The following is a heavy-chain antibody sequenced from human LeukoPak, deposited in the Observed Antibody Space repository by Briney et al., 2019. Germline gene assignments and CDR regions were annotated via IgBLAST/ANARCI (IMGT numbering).Heavy chain of an antibody. D-gene: IGHD3-10*01. CDR2: ISNDGKNE. J-gene: IGHJ4*02. CDR1: GFTFSSYA. CDR3: AKSRRERSHYSDFDY. Sequence: GRSLRLSCAASGFTFSSYAMHWVRQAPGKGLEWVAVISNDGKNEYYADSVQGRFTISRDTSNTVYLQMNSLRAEDTAVYSCAKSRRERSHYSDFDYWGQGTLVTVSS. V-gene: IGHV3-30*04.